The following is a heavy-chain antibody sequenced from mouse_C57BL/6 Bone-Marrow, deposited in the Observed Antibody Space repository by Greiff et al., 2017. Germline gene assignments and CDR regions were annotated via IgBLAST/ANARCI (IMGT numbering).Heavy chain of an antibody. J-gene: IGHJ2*01. Sequence: QVQLQQPGAELVMPGASVKLSCKASGYTFTSYWMHWVKQRPGQGLEWIGEIDPSDSYTNYNQKFKGKSTLTVDKSSSTAYMQLSSLTSEDSAVDYCARDYSNLYYFDYWGQGTTLTVSS. V-gene: IGHV1-69*01. CDR1: GYTFTSYW. CDR2: IDPSDSYT. D-gene: IGHD2-5*01. CDR3: ARDYSNLYYFDY.